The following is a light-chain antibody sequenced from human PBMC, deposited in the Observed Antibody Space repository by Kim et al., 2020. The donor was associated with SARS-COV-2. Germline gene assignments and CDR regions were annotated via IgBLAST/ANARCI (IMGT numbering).Light chain of an antibody. V-gene: IGLV4-69*01. J-gene: IGLJ2*01. CDR3: QTWGTGGVV. CDR2: LNSDGSH. CDR1: SGHSSYA. Sequence: ASVKLTCTRRSGHSSYAIAGHQQQPEKGPRYLMKLNSDGSHSKGDGIPDRFAGSSSGAERYLTISSLQSEDEADYYCQTWGTGGVVFGGGTQLTVL.